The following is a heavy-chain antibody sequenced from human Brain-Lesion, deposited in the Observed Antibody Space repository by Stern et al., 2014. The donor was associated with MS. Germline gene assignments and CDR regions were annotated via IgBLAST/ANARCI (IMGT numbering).Heavy chain of an antibody. Sequence: QLQLQESGPGLVKPSETLSLTCSVSGGSISRSTYYWGWIRQPPGKGLEWIGSIYYSGTTYYNPSLKSRVTIATSTNPFSLRPTTGTAADTAVYYCARHDGWLPHYWSQGTLVTVSS. D-gene: IGHD5-12*01. CDR2: IYYSGTT. CDR3: ARHDGWLPHY. J-gene: IGHJ4*02. CDR1: GGSISRSTYY. V-gene: IGHV4-39*01.